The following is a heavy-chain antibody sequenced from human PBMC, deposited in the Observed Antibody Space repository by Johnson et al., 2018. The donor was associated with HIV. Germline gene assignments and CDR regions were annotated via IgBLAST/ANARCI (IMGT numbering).Heavy chain of an antibody. CDR3: AKDTGGNSGSDAFDI. V-gene: IGHV3-9*01. Sequence: VQLVESGGGLVQPGRSLRLSCAASGFTFDDYAMHWVRQAPGKGLEWVSGISWNSGSIGYADSVKGRFTISRDNAKNSLYLQMNSLRTEDTAVYYCAKDTGGNSGSDAFDIWGQGTMVTVSS. CDR2: ISWNSGSI. J-gene: IGHJ3*02. D-gene: IGHD3-10*01. CDR1: GFTFDDYA.